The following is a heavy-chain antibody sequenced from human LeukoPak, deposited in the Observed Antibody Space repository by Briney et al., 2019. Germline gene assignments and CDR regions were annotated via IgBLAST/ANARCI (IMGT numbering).Heavy chain of an antibody. Sequence: KVSCXASGGTFSSYAISWVRQAPGQGLEWMGGIIPIFGTANYAQKFQGRVTITADESTSTAYMELSSLRSEDTAVYYCARVLVPAAIRNNWFDPWGQGTLVTVSS. V-gene: IGHV1-69*01. D-gene: IGHD2-2*02. J-gene: IGHJ5*02. CDR2: IIPIFGTA. CDR3: ARVLVPAAIRNNWFDP. CDR1: GGTFSSYA.